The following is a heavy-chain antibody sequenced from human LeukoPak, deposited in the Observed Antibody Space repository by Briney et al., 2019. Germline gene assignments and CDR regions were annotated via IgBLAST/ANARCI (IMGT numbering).Heavy chain of an antibody. J-gene: IGHJ4*02. CDR2: ISYDGSNK. CDR3: AQAWRWLQLNY. Sequence: GGALRLSCAASGFTFSSYGMHWVRQAPGKGLEWVAVISYDGSNKYYADSVKGRFTISRDNSMNTLYLQMNSLRDEDTAVYYCAQAWRWLQLNYWGQGTLVTVSS. CDR1: GFTFSSYG. V-gene: IGHV3-30*18. D-gene: IGHD5-24*01.